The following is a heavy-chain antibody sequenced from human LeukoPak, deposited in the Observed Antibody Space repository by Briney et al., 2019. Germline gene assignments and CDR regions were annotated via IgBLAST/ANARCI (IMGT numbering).Heavy chain of an antibody. CDR1: GGSFSGYY. Sequence: SETLSLTCAVYGGSFSGYYWSWIRQPPGKGLEWIGEINHSGSTNYNPSLKSRVTISVDTSKNQFSLQLNSVTPEDTAVYYCARGTHYPHYYMDVWGKGTTVTVSS. CDR2: INHSGST. CDR3: ARGTHYPHYYMDV. J-gene: IGHJ6*03. V-gene: IGHV4-34*01. D-gene: IGHD1-26*01.